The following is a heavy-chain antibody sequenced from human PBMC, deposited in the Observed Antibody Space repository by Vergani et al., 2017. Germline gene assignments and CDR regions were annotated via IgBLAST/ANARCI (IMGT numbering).Heavy chain of an antibody. J-gene: IGHJ4*02. CDR2: IKSKTDGGTT. D-gene: IGHD1-26*01. CDR1: GFTFSNAW. CDR3: TTDTAWGLLNDY. Sequence: EVQLVESGGGLVKPGGSLRLSCAASGFTFSNAWMSWVRQAPGKGLEWVGRIKSKTDGGTTDYAAPVKGRFTISRDDSKNTLYLQMNSLKTEDTAVYYCTTDTAWGLLNDYWGQGTLVTVSS. V-gene: IGHV3-15*01.